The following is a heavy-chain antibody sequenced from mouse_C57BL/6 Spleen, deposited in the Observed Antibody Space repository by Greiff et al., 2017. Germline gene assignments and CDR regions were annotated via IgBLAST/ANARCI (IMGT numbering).Heavy chain of an antibody. D-gene: IGHD2-12*01. Sequence: VQLQQSGAELVKPGASVKLSCKASGYTFTEYTIHWVKQRPGKGLEWIGGFYPGGGSIKYNEKFKDKATLTADKSSSTVYMELSRLTSEDAAVYFCARNEDGDSFDYWGQGTTLTVSS. CDR3: ARNEDGDSFDY. CDR2: FYPGGGSI. J-gene: IGHJ2*01. V-gene: IGHV1-62-2*01. CDR1: GYTFTEYT.